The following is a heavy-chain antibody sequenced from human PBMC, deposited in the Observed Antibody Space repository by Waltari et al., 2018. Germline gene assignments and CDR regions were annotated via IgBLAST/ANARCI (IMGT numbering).Heavy chain of an antibody. CDR2: IIEDGSES. CDR1: GFTFSDYW. V-gene: IGHV3-7*01. Sequence: EVQLVESGRGLVQPGGSLRLSCLASGFTFSDYWMTWVRQTPGKDLEWVANIIEDGSESYYVDSVKGRFSMSRDNARNSLSLQMNNLRVEDTAVYYCARGKAFDIWGQGTTVTVS. J-gene: IGHJ3*02. CDR3: ARGKAFDI.